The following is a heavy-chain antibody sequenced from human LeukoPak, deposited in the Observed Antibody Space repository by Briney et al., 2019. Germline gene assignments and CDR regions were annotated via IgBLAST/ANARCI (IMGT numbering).Heavy chain of an antibody. CDR2: IYSGGST. CDR1: GFTVSSNY. CDR3: ARGYVVVTYYCYGMDV. Sequence: GGSLRLSCAATGFTVSSNYMSWVRQAPGKGLEWVSVIYSGGSTYYADSVKGRFTISRDNSKNTVYLQMNSLRAEDTAVYYCARGYVVVTYYCYGMDVWGQGTTVTVSS. D-gene: IGHD2-21*02. J-gene: IGHJ6*02. V-gene: IGHV3-66*01.